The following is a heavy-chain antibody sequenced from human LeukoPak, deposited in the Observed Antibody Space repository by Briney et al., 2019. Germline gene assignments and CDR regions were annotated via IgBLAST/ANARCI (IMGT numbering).Heavy chain of an antibody. Sequence: SETLSLTCTVSDYSISGGYGYYWGWIRQPPGKGLEWIGNIYHSGITYYNHFSSSLKSRVTISIDTSKNQFSLRLTSVTAADTAVYFCATLVSTRYYFDYWGQGTLVTVSS. CDR1: DYSISGGYGYY. D-gene: IGHD5/OR15-5a*01. CDR3: ATLVSTRYYFDY. CDR2: IYHSGIT. J-gene: IGHJ4*02. V-gene: IGHV4-38-2*02.